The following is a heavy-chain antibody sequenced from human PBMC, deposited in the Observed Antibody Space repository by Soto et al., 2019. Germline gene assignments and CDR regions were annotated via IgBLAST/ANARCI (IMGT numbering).Heavy chain of an antibody. CDR3: ARVTNGDYVFDY. CDR1: GFTFSDYY. D-gene: IGHD4-17*01. CDR2: SSNSGTFA. J-gene: IGHJ4*02. Sequence: PGGSLRLSCAASGFTFSDYYMSWVRQAPGRGLEWISYSSNSGTFARYATSVKGRFSISRDNANNSLYLEMNSLRAEDTAVYYCARVTNGDYVFDYWGQGTLVTVSS. V-gene: IGHV3-11*06.